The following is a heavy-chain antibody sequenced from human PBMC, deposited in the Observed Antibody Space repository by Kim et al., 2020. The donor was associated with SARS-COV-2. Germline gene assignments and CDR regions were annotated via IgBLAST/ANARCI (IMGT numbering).Heavy chain of an antibody. D-gene: IGHD3-10*01. J-gene: IGHJ1*01. V-gene: IGHV3-64D*06. Sequence: GGSLRLSCSASGFIFSDYAIHWVRRAPGMGLQYVSATTRDGDGSFYADSVKDRFTIFRDNSKSTLFLQMGCLRIEDTAIYYCVRYGQNYGAGDWGQGTLVTVA. CDR3: VRYGQNYGAGD. CDR1: GFIFSDYA. CDR2: TTRDGDGS.